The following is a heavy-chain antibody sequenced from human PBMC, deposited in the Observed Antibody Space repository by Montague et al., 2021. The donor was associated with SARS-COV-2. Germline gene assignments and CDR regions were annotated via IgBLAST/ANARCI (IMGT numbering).Heavy chain of an antibody. J-gene: IGHJ6*03. CDR2: INHSGTN. D-gene: IGHD1-26*01. CDR1: DGSFSNFY. V-gene: IGHV4-34*01. Sequence: SETLSLTCAVFDGSFSNFYWSWIRQPPGKGLEWIGEINHSGTNYYNPSXKSRVTISVDTSRNQFSLKLNSVTAADAAVYYCASGDDNGSGYLDVWGKGTTVTVSS. CDR3: ASGDDNGSGYLDV.